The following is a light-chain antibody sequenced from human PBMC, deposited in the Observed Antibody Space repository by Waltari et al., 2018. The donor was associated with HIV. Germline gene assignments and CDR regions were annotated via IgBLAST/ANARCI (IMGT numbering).Light chain of an antibody. CDR2: GTS. V-gene: IGKV3-20*01. Sequence: EIVLTQSPGTLSSSPGESATLSCKTSLSISSSYLAWYQQKPGQAPRLLIYGTSSRATGIPDRFSGSGSGTDFTLTISRLEPEDFAVYYCQQYGSSPPWTFGQGTKVEIK. CDR1: LSISSSY. J-gene: IGKJ1*01. CDR3: QQYGSSPPWT.